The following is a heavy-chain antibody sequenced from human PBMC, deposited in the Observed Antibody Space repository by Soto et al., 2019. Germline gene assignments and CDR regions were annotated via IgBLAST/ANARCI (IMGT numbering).Heavy chain of an antibody. CDR1: GFTFSTYA. CDR3: AKFYGGKSAHTYTIDP. J-gene: IGHJ5*02. CDR2: INTSGGST. V-gene: IGHV3-23*01. Sequence: EVQLLESGGDLVQPGGSLRLSCAASGFTFSTYAMSWVRQAPGKGLEWVSTINTSGGSTYYADSVKGRFTISRDNSKNTLYLQMNSLRPEDKAVYYCAKFYGGKSAHTYTIDPWGQGTLVTVSS. D-gene: IGHD2-15*01.